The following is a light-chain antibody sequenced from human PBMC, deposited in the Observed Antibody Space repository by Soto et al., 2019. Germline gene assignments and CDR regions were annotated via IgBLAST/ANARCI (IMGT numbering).Light chain of an antibody. V-gene: IGLV1-40*01. CDR3: QSYDSSLSGSR. Sequence: QSVLTQPPSASGAPGQRVTISCTGSSSNIGAGYDVHWYQQLPGTAPKLLIYGNSNRPSGVPDRFSGSKSGTSASLAITGLQAEDEADYYCQSYDSSLSGSRFGGGTKLTVL. J-gene: IGLJ2*01. CDR2: GNS. CDR1: SSNIGAGYD.